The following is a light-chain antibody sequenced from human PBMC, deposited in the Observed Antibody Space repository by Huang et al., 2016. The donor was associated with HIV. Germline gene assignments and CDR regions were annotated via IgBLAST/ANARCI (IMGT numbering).Light chain of an antibody. Sequence: ERVMTQSPDTLSVSPGERATLYCRASQYVSSNLAWYQQKPGRAPRLLVYGASTRVIDIPARFSGSGSGTEFTLTISSLQSEDSAVYYCQQYNNWPRTFGQGTKLEIK. CDR1: QYVSSN. CDR2: GAS. CDR3: QQYNNWPRT. J-gene: IGKJ2*01. V-gene: IGKV3-15*01.